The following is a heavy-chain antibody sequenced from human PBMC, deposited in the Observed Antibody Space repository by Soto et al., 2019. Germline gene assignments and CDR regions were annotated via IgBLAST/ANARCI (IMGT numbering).Heavy chain of an antibody. CDR2: INHSGST. V-gene: IGHV4-34*01. CDR1: GGSFSGYY. Sequence: KASETLSLTCAVYGGSFSGYYWSWIRQPPGKGLEWIGEINHSGSTNYNPSLKSRVTISVDTSKNQFSLKLSSVTAADTAVYYCARDSYYGSGSYFYRTYGMDVWGQGTTVTVSS. CDR3: ARDSYYGSGSYFYRTYGMDV. D-gene: IGHD3-10*01. J-gene: IGHJ6*02.